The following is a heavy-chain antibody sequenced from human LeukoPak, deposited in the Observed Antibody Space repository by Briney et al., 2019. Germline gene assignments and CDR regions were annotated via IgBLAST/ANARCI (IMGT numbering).Heavy chain of an antibody. V-gene: IGHV3-30*18. CDR1: GFTFSTYA. Sequence: GGSLRLSCAASGFTFSTYAMHWVRQAPGKGLEWVAVISTDGNNEYYANSVKGRFTISRDDSKNTVYLQMTSLRTEDTAVYYCAKDQIGWAPGYVSGPLDQWGQGTLVTVSS. J-gene: IGHJ4*02. D-gene: IGHD6-19*01. CDR3: AKDQIGWAPGYVSGPLDQ. CDR2: ISTDGNNE.